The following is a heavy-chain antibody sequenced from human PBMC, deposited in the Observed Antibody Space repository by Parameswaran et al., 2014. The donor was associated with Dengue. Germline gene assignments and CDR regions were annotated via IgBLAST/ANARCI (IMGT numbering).Heavy chain of an antibody. CDR1: SNA. Sequence: SNARWIRQPPGKGLEWVSAISGSGGSTYYADSVKGRFTISRDNSKNTLYLQMNSLRAEDTAVYYCAKPDLYSGSYYAFDIWGQGTMVT. D-gene: IGHD1-26*01. V-gene: IGHV3-23*01. J-gene: IGHJ3*02. CDR3: AKPDLYSGSYYAFDI. CDR2: ISGSGGST.